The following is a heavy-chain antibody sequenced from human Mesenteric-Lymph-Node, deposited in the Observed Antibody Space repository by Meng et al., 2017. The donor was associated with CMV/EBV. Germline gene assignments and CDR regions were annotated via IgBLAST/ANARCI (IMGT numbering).Heavy chain of an antibody. J-gene: IGHJ4*02. Sequence: ASVKVSCKPSGYTFTDFYLHWVRQAPGQGLEWMGWINPKSGATNYAQKFRGRVTITADKSTSTAYMELSSLRSEDTAVYYCARDLAFHLEVPAPFDYWGQGTLVTVSS. CDR3: ARDLAFHLEVPAPFDY. V-gene: IGHV1-2*02. CDR1: GYTFTDFY. CDR2: INPKSGAT. D-gene: IGHD2-2*01.